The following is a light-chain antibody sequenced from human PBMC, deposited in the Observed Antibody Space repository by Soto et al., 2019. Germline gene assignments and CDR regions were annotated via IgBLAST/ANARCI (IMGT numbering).Light chain of an antibody. J-gene: IGKJ4*01. V-gene: IGKV3-15*01. CDR3: HQHNNWRGT. CDR1: QSVRSN. CDR2: GAS. Sequence: EIVMTQSPATLSVSPGERATLSCRASQSVRSNLAWYQQKPDQAPRLLIYGASTRATGVPARFSGSGSGTEFTLTISGLQSEDFAVYYCHQHNNWRGTFGGGTKVEIK.